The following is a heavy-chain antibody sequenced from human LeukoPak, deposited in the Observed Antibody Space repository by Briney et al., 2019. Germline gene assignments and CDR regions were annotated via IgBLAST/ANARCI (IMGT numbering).Heavy chain of an antibody. CDR2: ISWNSGSI. V-gene: IGHV3-9*01. CDR3: AKAAYSSSCATD. D-gene: IGHD6-13*01. J-gene: IGHJ4*02. CDR1: GFTFDDYA. Sequence: GRSLRLSCAASGFTFDDYAMHWVRQAPGKSLEWVSGISWNSGSIGYADSVKGRFTISRDNAKNSLYLQMNSLRAEDTALYYCAKAAYSSSCATDWGQGTLVTVSS.